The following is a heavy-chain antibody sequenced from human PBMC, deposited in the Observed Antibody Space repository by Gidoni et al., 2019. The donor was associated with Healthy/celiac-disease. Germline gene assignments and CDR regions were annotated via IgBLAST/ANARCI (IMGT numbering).Heavy chain of an antibody. CDR1: GYTFTSYY. D-gene: IGHD3-22*01. V-gene: IGHV1-46*01. Sequence: QVQLVQSGAEGKKPGASAKASGKASGYTFTSYYMHWVRQAPGQGLEWMGIINPSGGSTSYAQKFQGRVTMTRDTSTSTVYMELSSLRSEDTAVYYCARGVYYYDSSGYYQIDYWGQGTLVTVSS. CDR3: ARGVYYYDSSGYYQIDY. J-gene: IGHJ4*02. CDR2: INPSGGST.